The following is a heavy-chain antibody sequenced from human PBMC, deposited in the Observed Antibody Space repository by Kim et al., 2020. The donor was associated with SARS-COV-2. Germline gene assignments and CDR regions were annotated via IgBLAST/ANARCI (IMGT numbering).Heavy chain of an antibody. D-gene: IGHD6-19*01. Sequence: EVNSVMSRHTISTDNAQNSLCLQKTSLRAEDTAVYYCARAPWLRGAFDSWGQGTMVTVSS. J-gene: IGHJ3*02. V-gene: IGHV3-7*01. CDR3: ARAPWLRGAFDS.